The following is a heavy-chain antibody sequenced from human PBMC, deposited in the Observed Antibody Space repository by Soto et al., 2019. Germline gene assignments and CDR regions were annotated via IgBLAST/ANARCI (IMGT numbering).Heavy chain of an antibody. CDR2: IVPIFGA. V-gene: IGHV1-69*12. J-gene: IGHJ6*02. CDR1: GGTFSNYG. CDR3: ARGGSDYEGSGYYQGHV. Sequence: QVQLVQSGAEVKKPGSSVKVSCKSSGGTFSNYGFSWVRQAPGQGLECMGVIVPIFGAEHPQKFQGRVTITADESGNIXFMERRGLRSEDTAVYYCARGGSDYEGSGYYQGHVWGQGTTVTVSS. D-gene: IGHD3-22*01.